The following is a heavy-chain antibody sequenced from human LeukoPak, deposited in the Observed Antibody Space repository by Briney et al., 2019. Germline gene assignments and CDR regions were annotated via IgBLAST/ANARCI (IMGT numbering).Heavy chain of an antibody. J-gene: IGHJ5*02. Sequence: PGGSLRLSCAASGFTFSSYWMHWVRQAPGKGLVWVSRINSDGSSTSYADSVKGRFTISRDNAKNTLYLQMNSLRAEDTAVYYCAREVGTVTTLSWFDPWGQGTLVTVSS. CDR3: AREVGTVTTLSWFDP. V-gene: IGHV3-74*01. CDR1: GFTFSSYW. D-gene: IGHD4-17*01. CDR2: INSDGSST.